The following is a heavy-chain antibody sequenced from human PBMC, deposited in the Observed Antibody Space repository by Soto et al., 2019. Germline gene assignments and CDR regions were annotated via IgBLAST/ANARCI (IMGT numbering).Heavy chain of an antibody. CDR3: IQSRCGGDCLQSYASYYYSGMDV. CDR1: AFSLSTGGVG. V-gene: IGHV2-5*02. D-gene: IGHD2-21*02. CDR2: IYWDDDK. Sequence: QITLKESGPTLVKPTQTLTLTCTFSAFSLSTGGVGVGWIRQPPGKALEWLALIYWDDDKRYSPYLRSRLTIPKDTSKTQVVLTRTNMDPVDTATYYCIQSRCGGDCLQSYASYYYSGMDVWGQGTTVTVSS. J-gene: IGHJ6*02.